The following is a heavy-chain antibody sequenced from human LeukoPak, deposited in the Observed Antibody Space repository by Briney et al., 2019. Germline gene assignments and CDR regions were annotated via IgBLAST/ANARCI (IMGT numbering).Heavy chain of an antibody. V-gene: IGHV3-7*01. CDR1: GFTFSSYW. Sequence: QPGGSLRLSYAASGFTFSSYWMSWVRQAPGKGLEWVANIKQDGSEKYYVDSVKGRFTISRDNAKNSLYLQMNSLRAEDTAVYYCARDSWSGCLDYWGQGTLVTVSS. CDR2: IKQDGSEK. D-gene: IGHD3-3*01. J-gene: IGHJ4*02. CDR3: ARDSWSGCLDY.